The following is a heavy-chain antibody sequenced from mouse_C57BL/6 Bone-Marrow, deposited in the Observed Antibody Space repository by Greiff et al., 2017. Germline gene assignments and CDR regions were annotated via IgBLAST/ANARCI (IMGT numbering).Heavy chain of an antibody. V-gene: IGHV1-55*01. CDR2: IYPGSGST. CDR1: GYTFTSYW. CDR3: ARDNYVDRYIDV. J-gene: IGHJ1*03. D-gene: IGHD2-12*01. Sequence: QVHVKQPGAELVKPGASVKMSCKASGYTFTSYWITWVKQRPGQGLEWIGDIYPGSGSTNYNEKFKSKATLTVDTSSSTAYMQLSSLTSEDSAFFYCARDNYVDRYIDVWSTGTTVTVSS.